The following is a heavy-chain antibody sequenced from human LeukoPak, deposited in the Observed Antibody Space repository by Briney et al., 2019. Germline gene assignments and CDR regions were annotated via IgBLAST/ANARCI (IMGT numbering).Heavy chain of an antibody. V-gene: IGHV3-7*01. D-gene: IGHD3-16*01. J-gene: IGHJ4*02. Sequence: GGSLRLSCAASGFTFSNYFMSWVREAPGKGLEWVAIIKQDGSERYYVDSVKGRFTISRDNAKNSLYLQMSSLRAEDTAVYYCARVGGYYYDYWGQGTLVTVSS. CDR1: GFTFSNYF. CDR3: ARVGGYYYDY. CDR2: IKQDGSER.